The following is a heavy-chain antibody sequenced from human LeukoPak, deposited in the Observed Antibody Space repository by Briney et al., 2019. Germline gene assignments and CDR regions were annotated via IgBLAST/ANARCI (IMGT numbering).Heavy chain of an antibody. D-gene: IGHD6-19*01. CDR1: GFTFSSYE. CDR2: ISSSGSTI. CDR3: AREGGSSGWYDAFHI. Sequence: HPGGSLRLSCAASGFTFSSYEMNWVRQAPGKGLEWVSYISSSGSTIYYSDSVKGRFTISRDNAKNSLYLQMNSLRAEDTAVYYCAREGGSSGWYDAFHIWGQGTMVTVSS. J-gene: IGHJ3*02. V-gene: IGHV3-48*03.